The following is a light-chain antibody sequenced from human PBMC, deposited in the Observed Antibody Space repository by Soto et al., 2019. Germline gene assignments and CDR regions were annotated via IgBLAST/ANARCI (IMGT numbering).Light chain of an antibody. CDR2: AAT. Sequence: DIQMTQSPSSLSASIGDTVAITCRASQDIRDNLNWYQQKPGKAPKLLMSAATNLETGAPSRFSGSGSETDFTLIISILQAEDSATYFCQPSYSTPITFGGGTRVEIK. CDR1: QDIRDN. V-gene: IGKV1-39*01. CDR3: QPSYSTPIT. J-gene: IGKJ4*01.